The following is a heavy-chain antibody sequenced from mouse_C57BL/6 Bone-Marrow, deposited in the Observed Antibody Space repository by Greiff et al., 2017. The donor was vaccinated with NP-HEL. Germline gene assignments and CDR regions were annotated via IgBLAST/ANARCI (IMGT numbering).Heavy chain of an antibody. J-gene: IGHJ4*01. Sequence: EVMLVESGAGLVKPGGSLKLSCAASGFTFSSYAMSWVRQTPEKRLEWVAYISSGGDYIYYADTVKGRFTISRDNARNTLYLQMSSLKSEDTAMYYCTRDRHYGSSYDYAMDYWGQGTSVTVSS. V-gene: IGHV5-9-1*02. CDR1: GFTFSSYA. CDR3: TRDRHYGSSYDYAMDY. CDR2: ISSGGDYI. D-gene: IGHD1-1*01.